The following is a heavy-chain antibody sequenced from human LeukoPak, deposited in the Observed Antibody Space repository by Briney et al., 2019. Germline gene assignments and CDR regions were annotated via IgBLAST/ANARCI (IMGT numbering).Heavy chain of an antibody. Sequence: PGGSLRLSCAASGFTFNNYAMTWVRQAPGKGLEWVSAISGSGGSTYYADSVKGRFTISRDNSKNTLYLQMNSLRAEDTAVYYCATVLVPAATRHPYYYYYGMDVWGQGTTVTVSS. J-gene: IGHJ6*02. D-gene: IGHD2-2*01. CDR2: ISGSGGST. CDR3: ATVLVPAATRHPYYYYYGMDV. V-gene: IGHV3-23*01. CDR1: GFTFNNYA.